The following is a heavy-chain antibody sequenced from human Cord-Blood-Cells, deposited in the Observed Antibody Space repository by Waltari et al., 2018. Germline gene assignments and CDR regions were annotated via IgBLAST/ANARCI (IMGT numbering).Heavy chain of an antibody. V-gene: IGHV3-23*01. D-gene: IGHD3-10*01. CDR2: ISGGGGST. J-gene: IGHJ4*02. CDR1: GFTFSSYA. Sequence: EVQLLESGGGLVQPGGSLRLSCAASGFTFSSYAMSWVRQAPGKGLEWVSAISGGGGSTYYADSVKGRFTISRDNSKNTLYLQMNSLRAEDTAVYYCALTMVRGVIVYWGQGTLVTVSS. CDR3: ALTMVRGVIVY.